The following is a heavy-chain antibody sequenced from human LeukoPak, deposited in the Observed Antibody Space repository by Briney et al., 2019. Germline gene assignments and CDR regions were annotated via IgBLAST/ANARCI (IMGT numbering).Heavy chain of an antibody. CDR2: ITGTAGST. J-gene: IGHJ4*02. CDR3: AKKAGLYANSPFDY. V-gene: IGHV3-23*01. D-gene: IGHD2-8*01. Sequence: GGSLRLSCAASGFTFSSYAMSWVRQAPGKGLEWVADITGTAGSTYYADSVKGRFTISRDNSKNTLFLQMSSLRAEDTAVYYCAKKAGLYANSPFDYWGQGTLVTVSS. CDR1: GFTFSSYA.